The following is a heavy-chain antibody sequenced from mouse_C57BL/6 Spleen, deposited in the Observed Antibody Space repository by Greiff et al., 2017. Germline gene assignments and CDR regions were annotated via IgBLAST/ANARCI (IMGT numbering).Heavy chain of an antibody. Sequence: VQLKQSGPVLVKPGASVKMSCKASGYTFTDYYMNWVKQSHGKSLEWIGVINPYNGGTSYNQKFKGKATLTVDKSSSTAYMELNSLTSEDSAVYYCAREETYYSNYVDYAMDYWGQGTSVTVSS. D-gene: IGHD2-5*01. CDR2: INPYNGGT. V-gene: IGHV1-19*01. CDR3: AREETYYSNYVDYAMDY. J-gene: IGHJ4*01. CDR1: GYTFTDYY.